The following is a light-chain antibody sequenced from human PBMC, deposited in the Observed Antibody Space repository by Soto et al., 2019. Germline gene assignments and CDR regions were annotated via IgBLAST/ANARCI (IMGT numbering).Light chain of an antibody. Sequence: EIVLTQSPATLSLSPGERATLTCRASQSVSNFLAWYQHKPGQAPRLLIYDASIRATGIPDRFSGSGSGTDFTLTITGLEPEDFAVYYCQQYGSSPDLITFGGGTKVDIK. CDR3: QQYGSSPDLIT. CDR1: QSVSNF. CDR2: DAS. J-gene: IGKJ4*01. V-gene: IGKV3-20*01.